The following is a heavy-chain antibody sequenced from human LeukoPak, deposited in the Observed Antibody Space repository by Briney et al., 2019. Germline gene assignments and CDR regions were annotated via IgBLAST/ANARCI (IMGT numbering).Heavy chain of an antibody. CDR1: GGSISSGGYS. CDR2: IYHSGST. D-gene: IGHD7-27*01. CDR3: ARTNWEYYFDY. V-gene: IGHV4-30-2*01. Sequence: PSETLSLTCAVSGGSISSGGYSWSWIRQPPGKGLEWIGYIYHSGSTYYNPSLKSRVTISVDRSKNQFSLKLSSVTAADTAVYYCARTNWEYYFDYWGQGTLVTVFS. J-gene: IGHJ4*02.